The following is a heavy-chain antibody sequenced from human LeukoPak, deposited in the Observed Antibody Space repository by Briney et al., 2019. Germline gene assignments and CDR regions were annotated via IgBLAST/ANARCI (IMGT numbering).Heavy chain of an antibody. D-gene: IGHD2-2*01. CDR2: IYYSGST. CDR3: ARGYCSSTSCLGDAFDI. Sequence: SESLSLTCTVSGGSISSSSYYWGWIRQPPGKGLEWIGSIYYSGSTYYNPSLKSRVTISVDTSKNQFSLKLSSVTAADTAVYYCARGYCSSTSCLGDAFDIWGQGTMVTVSS. V-gene: IGHV4-39*01. CDR1: GGSISSSSYY. J-gene: IGHJ3*02.